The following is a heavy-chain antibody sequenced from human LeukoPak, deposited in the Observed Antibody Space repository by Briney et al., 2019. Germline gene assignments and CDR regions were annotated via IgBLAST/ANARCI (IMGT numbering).Heavy chain of an antibody. CDR3: ARLVGWET. CDR2: IWYDGSNK. D-gene: IGHD1-26*01. J-gene: IGHJ5*02. V-gene: IGHV3-33*01. Sequence: HPGGSLRLSCAASGFTFSSYGMHWVRQAPGKGLEWVAVIWYDGSNKYYADSVKGRFTISRDNSKNPLYLQINSLRAEDTAVYYCARLVGWETWGQGTLVTVSS. CDR1: GFTFSSYG.